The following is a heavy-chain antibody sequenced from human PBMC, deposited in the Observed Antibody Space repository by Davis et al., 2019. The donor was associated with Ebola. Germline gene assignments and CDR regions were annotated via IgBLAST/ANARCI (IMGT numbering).Heavy chain of an antibody. CDR1: GYTFTGYY. CDR2: INPNSGDT. D-gene: IGHD1-26*01. Sequence: AASVKVSCKASGYTFTGYYLHWLRQAPGQGLEWMGRINPNSGDTDYEQKFQGRVTMTRDTSISTAYMELNRLRSDDTAVYYCTAAWELPDQFDAVDFWGQGTMVTVSS. J-gene: IGHJ3*01. V-gene: IGHV1-2*06. CDR3: TAAWELPDQFDAVDF.